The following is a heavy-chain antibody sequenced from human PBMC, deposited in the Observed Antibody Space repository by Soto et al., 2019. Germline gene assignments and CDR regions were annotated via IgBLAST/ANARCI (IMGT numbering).Heavy chain of an antibody. J-gene: IGHJ4*02. CDR3: ARDLHYDSRGFGY. CDR2: ISSSSFYI. CDR1: VFTFSSYT. Sequence: GTLRISGAASVFTFSSYTMNWVREAPGKGLEWVSSISSSSFYIYYADSLKGRFTISRDNAKNSLYLRMNSLRAEDTAVYYCARDLHYDSRGFGYWGQGTLVTVSS. V-gene: IGHV3-21*01. D-gene: IGHD3-22*01.